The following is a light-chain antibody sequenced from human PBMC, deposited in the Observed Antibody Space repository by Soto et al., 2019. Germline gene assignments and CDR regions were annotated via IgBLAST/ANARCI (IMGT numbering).Light chain of an antibody. J-gene: IGKJ5*01. CDR3: QQYGTSPT. CDR2: GAA. CDR1: QSLTTRY. V-gene: IGKV3-20*01. Sequence: EIVLTQSPGTLSLFPGDRATLSCRASQSLTTRYLDWYQQKPGQAPRLLIYGAASLATGIPDRFSGSGSGTDFTLTISRLEPEDFAVYYCQQYGTSPTFGQGTRLEIK.